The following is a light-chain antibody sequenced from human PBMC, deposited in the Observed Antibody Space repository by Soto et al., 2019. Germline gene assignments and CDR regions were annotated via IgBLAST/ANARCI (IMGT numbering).Light chain of an antibody. CDR1: QSVHNF. J-gene: IGKJ5*01. CDR2: GAS. Sequence: EVVLTQSPATLSLSPVEIAALSCNASQSVHNFLAWYQQKPGQAPRLLIYGASTRAAGVPPRFSGSGSGTDFTLTISSLEPEDFAVYYCQQRSNWPPITFGQGTRLEI. V-gene: IGKV3-11*01. CDR3: QQRSNWPPIT.